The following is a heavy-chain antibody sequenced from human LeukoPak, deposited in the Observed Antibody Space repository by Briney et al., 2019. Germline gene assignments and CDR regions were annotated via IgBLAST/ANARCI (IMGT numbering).Heavy chain of an antibody. J-gene: IGHJ6*03. V-gene: IGHV3-30*03. CDR1: GFTFSSYW. Sequence: GGSLRLSCAASGFTFSSYWMTWVRQAAGKGLEWVAFISYDGSNKYYADSVKGRFTISRDNSKNTLYLQMNSLRAEDTALYYCAREDKGVAIYYYYYYMDVWGRGTTVIVSS. CDR3: AREDKGVAIYYYYYYMDV. CDR2: ISYDGSNK. D-gene: IGHD3-3*01.